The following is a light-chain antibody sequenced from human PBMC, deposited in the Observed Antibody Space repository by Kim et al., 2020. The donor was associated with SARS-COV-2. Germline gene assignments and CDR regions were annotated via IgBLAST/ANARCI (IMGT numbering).Light chain of an antibody. Sequence: SYELTQDPAVSVALGQTVRITCQGDSLRSYYATWYQQRPRQAPVLVIYGRNNRPSGIPDRFSGSSSGNTASLTISGAQAEDEADFYCQSRDSGGNVLFGGGTQLTV. CDR3: QSRDSGGNVL. J-gene: IGLJ2*01. V-gene: IGLV3-19*01. CDR2: GRN. CDR1: SLRSYY.